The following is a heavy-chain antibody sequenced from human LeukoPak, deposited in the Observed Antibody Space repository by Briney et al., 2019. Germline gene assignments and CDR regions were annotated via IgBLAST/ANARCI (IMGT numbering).Heavy chain of an antibody. CDR3: AELGITMIGGV. J-gene: IGHJ6*04. D-gene: IGHD3-10*02. V-gene: IGHV3-48*03. CDR2: ISGSGSTI. CDR1: GFTFSSYE. Sequence: GGSLRLSCAASGFTFSSYEMNWVRQAPGKGLEWVSYISGSGSTIYYADSLKGRFTISRDNAKNSLYLQMNSLRAEDTAVYYCAELGITMIGGVWGKGTTVTISS.